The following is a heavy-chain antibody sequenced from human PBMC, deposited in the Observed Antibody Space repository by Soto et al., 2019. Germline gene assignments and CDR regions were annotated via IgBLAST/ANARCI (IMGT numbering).Heavy chain of an antibody. Sequence: SETLSLTCTVSGGSISSYYWSWIRQPPGKGLEWIGYIYYSGSTNYNPSLKSRVTISVDTSKNQFSLKLSSVTAADTAVYYCASSTISYYYYMDGWGKGTTVTVSS. CDR3: ASSTISYYYYMDG. J-gene: IGHJ6*03. CDR2: IYYSGST. V-gene: IGHV4-59*08. D-gene: IGHD5-12*01. CDR1: GGSISSYY.